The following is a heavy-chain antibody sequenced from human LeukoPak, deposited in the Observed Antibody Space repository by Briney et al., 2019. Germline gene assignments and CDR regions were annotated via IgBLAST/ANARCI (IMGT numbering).Heavy chain of an antibody. CDR1: GYTFTSYG. CDR3: ARRLRLGELSPPGY. V-gene: IGHV1-18*01. D-gene: IGHD3-16*02. Sequence: ASVKVSCKASGYTFTSYGISWVRQAPGQGLEWMGWISAYNGNTNYAQKLQGRVTMTRNASISTAYMELSSLRSEDTAVYYCARRLRLGELSPPGYWGQGTLVTVSS. CDR2: ISAYNGNT. J-gene: IGHJ4*02.